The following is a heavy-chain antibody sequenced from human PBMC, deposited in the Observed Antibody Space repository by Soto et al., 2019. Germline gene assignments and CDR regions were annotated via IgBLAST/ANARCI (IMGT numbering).Heavy chain of an antibody. CDR1: GGSVIDKTDY. Sequence: PSETLSLTCSVAGGSVIDKTDYWSWHRQPPGKRLEWIGYVYYSGTTNYNPSLKSRVTISVDLSKNRFSLRLSSVTTADTALYYCARTTAVPNTLRSRYFFDYWGQGTLVTVSS. D-gene: IGHD4-17*01. V-gene: IGHV4-61*01. CDR3: ARTTAVPNTLRSRYFFDY. CDR2: VYYSGTT. J-gene: IGHJ4*02.